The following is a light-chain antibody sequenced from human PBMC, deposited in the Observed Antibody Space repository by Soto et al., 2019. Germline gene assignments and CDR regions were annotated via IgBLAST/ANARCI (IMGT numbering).Light chain of an antibody. V-gene: IGKV1-39*01. CDR3: QQSYSTPIT. CDR1: QNINSY. J-gene: IGKJ4*01. Sequence: DIQMTQSPSSLSASVGDRVTITCRASQNINSYLNWYQQKPGKAPKVLIYAASSLQSGVPSRFSGSGSGTDFTLTISSLQPEDFATYSCQQSYSTPITLGGGTKVEIE. CDR2: AAS.